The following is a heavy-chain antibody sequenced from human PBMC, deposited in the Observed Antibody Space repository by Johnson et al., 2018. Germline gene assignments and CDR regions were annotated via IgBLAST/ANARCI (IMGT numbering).Heavy chain of an antibody. CDR1: GFTFSSSR. D-gene: IGHD3-3*01. Sequence: VQLVQSGGGLVQPGGSLRLSCAASGFTFSSSRMSWVRQAPGKGLEWVANIKQDGSEKYSVDSVKGRFTISRDNAKNSLYLQLNTLRAQDTGGYYCARDPDTIFGAHNAFDIWGQGTMVTVSS. J-gene: IGHJ3*02. CDR3: ARDPDTIFGAHNAFDI. CDR2: IKQDGSEK. V-gene: IGHV3-7*01.